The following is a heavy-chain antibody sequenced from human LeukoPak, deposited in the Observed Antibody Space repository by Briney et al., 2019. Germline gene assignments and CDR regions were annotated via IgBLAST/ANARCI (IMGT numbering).Heavy chain of an antibody. Sequence: SETLSLTCTVSGGSISSYYWSWIRQPPGKGLEWIGYIYYSGSTNYNPSLKSRVTISEDTSKNQFSLKLSSVTAADTAVYYCARGSWSGSYWPYYYYGMDVWGQGTTVTVSS. CDR1: GGSISSYY. CDR3: ARGSWSGSYWPYYYYGMDV. V-gene: IGHV4-59*01. CDR2: IYYSGST. D-gene: IGHD1-26*01. J-gene: IGHJ6*02.